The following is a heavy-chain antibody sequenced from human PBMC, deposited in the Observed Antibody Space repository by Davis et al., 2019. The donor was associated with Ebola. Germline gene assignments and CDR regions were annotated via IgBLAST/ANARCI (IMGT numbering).Heavy chain of an antibody. V-gene: IGHV3-23*01. J-gene: IGHJ4*02. CDR1: GFTFDDYA. Sequence: GESLKISCAASGFTFDDYAMHWVRQAPGKGLEWVSAISGSGGSTYYADSVKGRFTISRDNSKNTLYLQMNSLRAEDTAVYYCARDTGGSYYEPYYFDYWGQGTLVTVSS. CDR2: ISGSGGST. CDR3: ARDTGGSYYEPYYFDY. D-gene: IGHD1-26*01.